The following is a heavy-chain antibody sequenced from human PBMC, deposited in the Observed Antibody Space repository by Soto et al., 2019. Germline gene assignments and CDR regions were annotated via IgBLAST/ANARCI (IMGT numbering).Heavy chain of an antibody. Sequence: QVQLVQSGDEVKKPGSSAKVSCKASGGTFNTFAFTWVRQAPGQGFEWMGGVIPLFNTPDYAQKFQGRVTITADESTSTVYLELSGLSSDDTAVYFCGLASKWELLGYFYGMDVWGQGTTVIVSS. CDR3: GLASKWELLGYFYGMDV. V-gene: IGHV1-69*01. CDR1: GGTFNTFA. J-gene: IGHJ6*02. CDR2: VIPLFNTP. D-gene: IGHD1-26*01.